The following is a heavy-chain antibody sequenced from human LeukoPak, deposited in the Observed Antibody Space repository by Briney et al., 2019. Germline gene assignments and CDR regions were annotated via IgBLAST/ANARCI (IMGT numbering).Heavy chain of an antibody. J-gene: IGHJ3*02. CDR2: INPNSGDT. Sequence: ASVKVSCKASGHTFTGFYMHWVRQAPGQGLEWMGWINPNSGDTNYAQNFQGRVTMTRDTSISTAYMELRRLRSDDTAVYYCARALGRSVGTSGAFDIWGQGTMVTVSS. V-gene: IGHV1-2*02. CDR1: GHTFTGFY. D-gene: IGHD2-15*01. CDR3: ARALGRSVGTSGAFDI.